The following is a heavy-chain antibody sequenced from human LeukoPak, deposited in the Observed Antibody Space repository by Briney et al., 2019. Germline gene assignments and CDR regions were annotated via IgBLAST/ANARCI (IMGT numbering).Heavy chain of an antibody. CDR1: GXSIRSYY. V-gene: IGHV4-59*08. Sequence: SETLSLTCTVSGXSIRSYYWSWIRQPPGKGLEWIGYIFYAGSTTYNPSLKSRVTISIDTSKNEVSLKLNSVTAADTAVYYCASGERGYSYGPLDYWSQGTLVTVSS. CDR2: IFYAGST. J-gene: IGHJ4*02. D-gene: IGHD5-18*01. CDR3: ASGERGYSYGPLDY.